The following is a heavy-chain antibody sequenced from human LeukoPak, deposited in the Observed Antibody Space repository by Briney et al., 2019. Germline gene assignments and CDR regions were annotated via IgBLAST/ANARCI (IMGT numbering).Heavy chain of an antibody. CDR3: ARDSSIVGASPPFDY. Sequence: SETLSLTCTVSGGSISSYYWNWIRQPPGKGLEWVGYIYHTGSPYYNPSLKSRVTISLGRSKNQFSLKLNSLTAADTAVYYCARDSSIVGASPPFDYWGQGTLVTVSS. J-gene: IGHJ4*02. CDR1: GGSISSYY. V-gene: IGHV4-59*12. CDR2: IYHTGSP. D-gene: IGHD1-26*01.